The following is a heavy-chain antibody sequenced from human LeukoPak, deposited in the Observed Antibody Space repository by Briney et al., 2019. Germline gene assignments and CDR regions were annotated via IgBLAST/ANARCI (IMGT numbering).Heavy chain of an antibody. CDR3: ARDNSVGDTAWWFDP. D-gene: IGHD3-16*01. CDR1: GYTFTSHY. V-gene: IGHV1-46*01. J-gene: IGHJ5*02. CDR2: INPTGTST. Sequence: ASVKVSCKASGYTFTSHYMYWVRQAPGQGLEWMGLINPTGTSTGYAQKFQGRVTMTRDMCTSTDYMELSSLRSEDTAIYYCARDNSVGDTAWWFDPWGQGTLVTVSS.